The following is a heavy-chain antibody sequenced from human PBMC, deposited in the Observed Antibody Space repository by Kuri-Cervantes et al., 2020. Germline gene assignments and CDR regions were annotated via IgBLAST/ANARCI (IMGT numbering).Heavy chain of an antibody. CDR3: ARGRGFMFDY. CDR2: ISGSGTST. V-gene: IGHV3-21*01. Sequence: GGSLRLSCAASGFTFSNAWMSWVRQAPGKGLEWVSVISGSGTSTDYADSVKGRFTISRDNARASLYLQMNSLRAEDTAVYYCARGRGFMFDYCAQGTLVTVSS. CDR1: GFTFSNAW. D-gene: IGHD3-16*01. J-gene: IGHJ4*02.